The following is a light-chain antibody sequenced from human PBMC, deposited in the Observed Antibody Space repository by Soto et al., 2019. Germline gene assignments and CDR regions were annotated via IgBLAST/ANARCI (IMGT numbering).Light chain of an antibody. V-gene: IGKV1-5*01. CDR1: QSISSR. CDR3: QQYNSYWT. CDR2: DAS. Sequence: DIQMTQSPSTLSASVGDRVTITCRASQSISSRFAWYQQKPGKAPKFLIYDASSLESGVPSRFSGSGSGTKFTLTISSLQPDDSATYYCQQYNSYWTFGQGTKVEVK. J-gene: IGKJ1*01.